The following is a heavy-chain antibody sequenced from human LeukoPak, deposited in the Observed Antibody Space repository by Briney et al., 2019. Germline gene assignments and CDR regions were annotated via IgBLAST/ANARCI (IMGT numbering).Heavy chain of an antibody. J-gene: IGHJ4*02. V-gene: IGHV1-2*02. Sequence: GASVTVSCKTSGYTFTDYYMHWVRQAPGQGLEWMGWINPNSGGTTYAQKFQGRVTMTRDTSISTAYMELSRLRSDDTAVYYCARIRTREEGMDYWGQGTLVTVSS. CDR2: INPNSGGT. CDR1: GYTFTDYY. D-gene: IGHD6-13*01. CDR3: ARIRTREEGMDY.